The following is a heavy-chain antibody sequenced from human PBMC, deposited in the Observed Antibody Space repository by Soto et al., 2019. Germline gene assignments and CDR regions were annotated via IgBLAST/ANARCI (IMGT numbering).Heavy chain of an antibody. D-gene: IGHD2-2*02. CDR1: GGSISSYY. CDR3: ARVRPIRHCGTTSCYNQAYFFDS. Sequence: KPSETLSLTCTVSGGSISSYYWSWIRQPPGKGLEWIGYIFYNGSTNYTPSLNSRVTISVDTSENQFSLNLSSVTAADTAVYYCARVRPIRHCGTTSCYNQAYFFDSWGQGTLVTVSS. CDR2: IFYNGST. J-gene: IGHJ4*02. V-gene: IGHV4-59*01.